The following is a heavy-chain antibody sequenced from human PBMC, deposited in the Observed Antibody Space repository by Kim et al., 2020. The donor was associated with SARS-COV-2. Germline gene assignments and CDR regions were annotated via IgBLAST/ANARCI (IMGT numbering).Heavy chain of an antibody. Sequence: NYTPSLKSRVTISVATAKNQFSLKVSSVTAADTAVYYCARIIRGMAPDYWGQGTLVTVSS. V-gene: IGHV4-4*09. J-gene: IGHJ4*02. CDR3: ARIIRGMAPDY. D-gene: IGHD6-13*01.